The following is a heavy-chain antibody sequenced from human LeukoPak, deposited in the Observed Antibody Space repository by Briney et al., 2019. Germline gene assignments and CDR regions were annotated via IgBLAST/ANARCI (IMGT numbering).Heavy chain of an antibody. CDR3: ARDIIVVVTAIPPYYGMDV. J-gene: IGHJ6*02. CDR2: ISWNSGSI. V-gene: IGHV3-9*01. CDR1: GFTFDDYA. D-gene: IGHD2-21*02. Sequence: PGRSLRLSCAASGFTFDDYAMHWVRQAPGKGLEWVSGISWNSGSIGYADSVKGRFTISRDNAKNSLYLQMNSLRAEDTAVYYCARDIIVVVTAIPPYYGMDVWGQGTTVTVSS.